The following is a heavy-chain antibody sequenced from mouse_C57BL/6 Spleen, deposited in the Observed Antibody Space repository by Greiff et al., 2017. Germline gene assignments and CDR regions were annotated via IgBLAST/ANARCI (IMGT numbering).Heavy chain of an antibody. D-gene: IGHD1-1*01. CDR1: GYAFSSSW. J-gene: IGHJ2*01. Sequence: VKLMQSGPELVKPGASVKISCKASGYAFSSSWMNWVKQRPGKGLAWIGRIYPGDGDTNYNGKFKGEATLAADKSSSTAYMRLRSLTSEDSAVYFCAPTVAPGHYFDYWGQGTTLTVSS. V-gene: IGHV1-82*01. CDR3: APTVAPGHYFDY. CDR2: IYPGDGDT.